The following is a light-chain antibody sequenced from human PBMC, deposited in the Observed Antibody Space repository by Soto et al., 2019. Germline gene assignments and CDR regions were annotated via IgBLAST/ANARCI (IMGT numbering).Light chain of an antibody. CDR1: ISDIGGYDY. V-gene: IGLV2-8*01. CDR2: EVN. J-gene: IGLJ3*02. Sequence: QSLMTLPPSASGSPGQSFTISCTGTISDIGGYDYVSWYQQHPGKAPKLIIYEVNKRPSGVPDRFSGSKSGNTASLTVSGLQAEDEADYYCSSYAGSNNLVFAGGTKVTVL. CDR3: SSYAGSNNLV.